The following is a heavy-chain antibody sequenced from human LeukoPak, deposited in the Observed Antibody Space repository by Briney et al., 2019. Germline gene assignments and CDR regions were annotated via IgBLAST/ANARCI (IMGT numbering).Heavy chain of an antibody. J-gene: IGHJ4*02. V-gene: IGHV3-23*01. CDR1: GFTLSSYA. D-gene: IGHD1-26*01. CDR2: ISGSGGST. Sequence: GGSLRLSCAASGFTLSSYAMSWVRQAPGKGLEWVSAISGSGGSTYYADSVKGRFTISRDNSKNTLYLQMNSLRAEDTAVYHCAKDYRRGGTKLIYFDYWGQGTLVTVPS. CDR3: AKDYRRGGTKLIYFDY.